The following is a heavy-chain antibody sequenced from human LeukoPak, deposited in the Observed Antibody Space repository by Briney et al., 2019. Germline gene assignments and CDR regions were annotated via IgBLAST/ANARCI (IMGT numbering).Heavy chain of an antibody. CDR1: GFTFSSNY. V-gene: IGHV3-66*01. Sequence: GGSLRLSCAASGFTFSSNYMSWVRQAPGKGLEWVSVIYSGGSTYYAGSVKGRFTISRDNSKNTLYLQMNSLRAEDTAVYYCARGGAVVAPIDDWGQGTLVTVSS. D-gene: IGHD2-15*01. CDR3: ARGGAVVAPIDD. J-gene: IGHJ4*02. CDR2: IYSGGST.